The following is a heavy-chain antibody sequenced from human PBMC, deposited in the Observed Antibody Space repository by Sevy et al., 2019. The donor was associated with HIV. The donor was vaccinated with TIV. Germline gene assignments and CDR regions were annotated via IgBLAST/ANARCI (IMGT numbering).Heavy chain of an antibody. V-gene: IGHV3-11*01. CDR1: GFTFSDYY. CDR2: ISSSGSTI. J-gene: IGHJ6*02. Sequence: GGSLRLSCAASGFTFSDYYMSWIRQAPGKGLEWVSYISSSGSTIYYADSVKGRFTISRDNAKNSLYLQMNSLRAEDTAVYCCARDWRSGYDPSYGMDVWGQGTTVTVSS. D-gene: IGHD5-12*01. CDR3: ARDWRSGYDPSYGMDV.